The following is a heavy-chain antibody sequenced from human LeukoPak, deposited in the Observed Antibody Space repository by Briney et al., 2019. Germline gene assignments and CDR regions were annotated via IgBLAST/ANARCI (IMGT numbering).Heavy chain of an antibody. CDR1: GYSFTSYW. CDR2: IDPGDSET. D-gene: IGHD1-26*01. V-gene: IGHV5-10-1*01. CDR3: ARRGYDSGSYFNY. Sequence: GESLRISCKGSGYSFTSYWISWVRQMPGKGLEWMGRIDPGDSETNYSPSLQGHVTISADKSISTAYLQWSSLKASDTAMYYCARRGYDSGSYFNYWGQGTRVTLSS. J-gene: IGHJ4*02.